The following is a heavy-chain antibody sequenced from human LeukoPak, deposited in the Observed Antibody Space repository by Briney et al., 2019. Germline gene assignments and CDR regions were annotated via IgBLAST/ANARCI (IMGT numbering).Heavy chain of an antibody. Sequence: GTSVKVSCKASGGTFSSYAISWVRQAPGQGLEWMGGIIPIFGTANYAQKFQGRVTITTDESTSTAYMELSSLRSEDTAVYYCAGPGYCSSTSCYNDYYYHYMGVWGKGTTVTVSS. D-gene: IGHD2-2*02. CDR2: IIPIFGTA. CDR3: AGPGYCSSTSCYNDYYYHYMGV. V-gene: IGHV1-69*05. CDR1: GGTFSSYA. J-gene: IGHJ6*03.